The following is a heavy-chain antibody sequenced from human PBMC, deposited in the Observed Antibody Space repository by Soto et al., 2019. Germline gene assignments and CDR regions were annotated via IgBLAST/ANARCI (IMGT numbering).Heavy chain of an antibody. D-gene: IGHD3-16*02. CDR2: ISAYNGNT. J-gene: IGHJ4*02. CDR1: GYTFTSYG. V-gene: IGHV1-18*01. Sequence: ASVKVSCKASGYTFTSYGISWVRQAPGQGLEWMGWISAYNGNTNYAQKLQGRVTMTTDTSTSTAYMELRSLRSDDTAVYYCARVGPFGGVIVLYYFDYWGQGTLVTVSS. CDR3: ARVGPFGGVIVLYYFDY.